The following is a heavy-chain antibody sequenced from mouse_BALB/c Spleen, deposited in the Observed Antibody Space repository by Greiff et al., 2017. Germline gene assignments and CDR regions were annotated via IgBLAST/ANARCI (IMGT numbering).Heavy chain of an antibody. CDR2: IRSKSNNYAT. Sequence: EAGGGLVQPKGSLKLSCAASGFTFNTYAMNWVRQAPGKGLEWVARIRSKSNNYATYYADSVKDRFTISRDDSQSMLYLQMNNLKTEDTAMYYCVRRGGNYGNAMDYWGQGTSVTVSS. CDR3: VRRGGNYGNAMDY. D-gene: IGHD2-1*01. CDR1: GFTFNTYA. J-gene: IGHJ4*01. V-gene: IGHV10-1*02.